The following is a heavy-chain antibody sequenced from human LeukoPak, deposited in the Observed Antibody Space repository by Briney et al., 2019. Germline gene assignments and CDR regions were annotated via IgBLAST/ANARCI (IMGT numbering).Heavy chain of an antibody. V-gene: IGHV4-59*01. J-gene: IGHJ6*02. CDR3: AYCSGSYHRYDGMDV. CDR1: GGSISSYY. CDR2: IYYSGST. Sequence: PSETLSLTCLVFGGSISSYYWSWIGQPPGKGLEWMGYIYYSGSTNYNPSLKSRVTISVDTSKTQFSLKLSSVTAADTAVYYCAYCSGSYHRYDGMDVWGQGTTVTVSS. D-gene: IGHD3-10*02.